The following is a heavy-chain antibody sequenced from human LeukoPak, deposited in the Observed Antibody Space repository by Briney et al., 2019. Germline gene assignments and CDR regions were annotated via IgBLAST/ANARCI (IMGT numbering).Heavy chain of an antibody. D-gene: IGHD3-16*01. V-gene: IGHV4-38-2*01. Sequence: PSETLSLTCAVSGYSISSGYYWGWIRRPPGKGLEWIGIIYHSGSAYYNPPLKSRVTISVDASKNQFFLKLSSVTAADTAVYYCARWDSHSHILYAGYDSFDVWGQGTMVTVSS. J-gene: IGHJ3*01. CDR1: GYSISSGYY. CDR3: ARWDSHSHILYAGYDSFDV. CDR2: IYHSGSA.